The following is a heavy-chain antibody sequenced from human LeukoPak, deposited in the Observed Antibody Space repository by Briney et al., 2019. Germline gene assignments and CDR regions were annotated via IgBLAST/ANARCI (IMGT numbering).Heavy chain of an antibody. CDR3: ARDQVNDYGDDTEFDY. CDR2: ISSSSYI. CDR1: GFTFSSYS. V-gene: IGHV3-21*01. J-gene: IGHJ4*02. D-gene: IGHD4-17*01. Sequence: GGSLRLSCAASGFTFSSYSMNWVRQAPGKGLEWVSSISSSSYIYYADSVKGRFTISRDNAKNPLYLQMNSLRAEDTAVYYCARDQVNDYGDDTEFDYWGQGTLVTVS.